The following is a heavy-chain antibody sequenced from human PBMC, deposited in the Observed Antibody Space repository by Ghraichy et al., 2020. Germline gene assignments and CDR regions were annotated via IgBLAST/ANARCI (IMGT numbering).Heavy chain of an antibody. Sequence: ESLNISCTVSGGSISSYYWSWIRQPPGKGLEWIGYIYYSGSTNYNPSLKSRVTISVDTSKNQFSLKLSSVTAADTAVYYCARGVRGGRPKYSSSWFTPEYYYYGMDVWGQGTTVTVSS. CDR3: ARGVRGGRPKYSSSWFTPEYYYYGMDV. V-gene: IGHV4-59*01. D-gene: IGHD6-13*01. CDR2: IYYSGST. J-gene: IGHJ6*02. CDR1: GGSISSYY.